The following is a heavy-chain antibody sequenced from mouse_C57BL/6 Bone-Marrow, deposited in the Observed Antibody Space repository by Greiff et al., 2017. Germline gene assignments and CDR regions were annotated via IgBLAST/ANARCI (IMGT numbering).Heavy chain of an antibody. CDR3: ARRDDYSWFAY. CDR1: EYEFPSHD. D-gene: IGHD2-4*01. CDR2: INSDGSST. V-gene: IGHV5-2*01. J-gene: IGHJ3*01. Sequence: EVQRVESGGGLVQPGESLKLSCESNEYEFPSHDLSLVRTTPEKRLELVAAINSDGSSTYYPDTMERRFIISRDNTKKTLYLQMSSLRSEDAALDYCARRDDYSWFAYWGQGTLVTVSA.